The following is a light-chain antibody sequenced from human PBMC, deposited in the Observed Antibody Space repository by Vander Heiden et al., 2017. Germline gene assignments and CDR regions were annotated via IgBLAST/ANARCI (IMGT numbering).Light chain of an antibody. J-gene: IGKJ1*01. Sequence: EIVMTQSPAILSVSPGERVSVSCRASETVARNLAWYQQKPGQAPRLLISGVSTRATGVPARFSGSGSGTEFTLTISNLEAEDFAVYYCQQYFVWWTFGQGTKVE. CDR1: ETVARN. CDR3: QQYFVWWT. CDR2: GVS. V-gene: IGKV3-15*01.